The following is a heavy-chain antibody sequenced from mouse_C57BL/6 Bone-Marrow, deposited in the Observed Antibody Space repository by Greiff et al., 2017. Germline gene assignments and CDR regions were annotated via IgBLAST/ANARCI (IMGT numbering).Heavy chain of an antibody. CDR3: AFITTVVERIGYAMDY. J-gene: IGHJ4*01. V-gene: IGHV14-2*01. Sequence: EVQLQQSGAELVKPGASVKLSCTASGFNIKDYYMHWVKQRTEQGLEWIGRIDPEDGETKYAPKFQGKATITADTASNTAYLQLSSLTSEDTAVYYCAFITTVVERIGYAMDYWGQGTSVTVSS. CDR1: GFNIKDYY. CDR2: IDPEDGET. D-gene: IGHD1-1*01.